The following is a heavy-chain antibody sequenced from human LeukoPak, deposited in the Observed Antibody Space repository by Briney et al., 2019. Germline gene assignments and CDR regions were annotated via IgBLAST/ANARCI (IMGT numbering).Heavy chain of an antibody. J-gene: IGHJ6*03. Sequence: PGGSLRLSCAASGFTFSSYSMNWVRQAPGKGLEWVSSISSSSSYIYYADSVKGRFTISRDNAKNSLYLQMNSLRAEDTAVYYCARDRGDSGHYYYYMDVWGKGTTVTVSS. CDR3: ARDRGDSGHYYYYMDV. V-gene: IGHV3-21*01. CDR2: ISSSSSYI. D-gene: IGHD4-17*01. CDR1: GFTFSSYS.